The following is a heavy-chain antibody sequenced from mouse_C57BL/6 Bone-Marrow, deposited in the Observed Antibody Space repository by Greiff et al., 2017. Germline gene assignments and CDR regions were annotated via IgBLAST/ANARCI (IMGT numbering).Heavy chain of an antibody. CDR1: GFTFNTYS. V-gene: IGHV10-3*01. CDR3: VRNAMDY. Sequence: EVQLVQPGGGLVQPKGSLKISCAASGFTFNTYSMPWVRQAPGQGLEWIGGIRSKSSSYATYYTDTVKDRFTISTDDSQSMLYLHMNNLKTDDTAMYYCVRNAMDYWGQGTSVTVSS. CDR2: IRSKSSSYAT. J-gene: IGHJ4*01.